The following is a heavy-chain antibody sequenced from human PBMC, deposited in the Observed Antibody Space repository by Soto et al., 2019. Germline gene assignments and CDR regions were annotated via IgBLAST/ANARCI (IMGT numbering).Heavy chain of an antibody. CDR3: ARSAYSSGWPYYFDY. D-gene: IGHD6-19*01. CDR2: IDPSDSYT. J-gene: IGHJ4*02. V-gene: IGHV5-10-1*01. CDR1: GYSFTSYW. Sequence: GESLKISCKGSGYSFTSYWISWVRQMPGKGLEWMGRIDPSDSYTNYSPSFQGHVTISADKSISTAYLQWSSLKASDTAMYYCARSAYSSGWPYYFDYWGQGTLVTVSS.